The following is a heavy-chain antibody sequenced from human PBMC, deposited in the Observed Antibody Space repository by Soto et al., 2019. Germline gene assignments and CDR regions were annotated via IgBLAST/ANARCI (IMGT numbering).Heavy chain of an antibody. J-gene: IGHJ6*02. D-gene: IGHD2-15*01. Sequence: GASVNVSCKASGGTFSSYAISWVRQAPLQVLELMGGIIPIFGTANYAQKFQGRFTITADESTSTAYMELSSLRSEDTAVYYCARGGGYCSGGSCYSGLYYYYGMDVWGQGTTVTVSS. CDR1: GGTFSSYA. V-gene: IGHV1-69*13. CDR2: IIPIFGTA. CDR3: ARGGGYCSGGSCYSGLYYYYGMDV.